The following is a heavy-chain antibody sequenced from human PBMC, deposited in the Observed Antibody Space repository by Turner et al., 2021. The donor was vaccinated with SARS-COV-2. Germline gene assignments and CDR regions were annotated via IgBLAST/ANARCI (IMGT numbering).Heavy chain of an antibody. CDR3: ARESLYGDYGGAFDI. CDR2: IWFDGSNK. J-gene: IGHJ3*02. V-gene: IGHV3-33*01. Sequence: VQLVESGGGVAQPGRSLRLSGAASGFTFSSYGMHWVRQAPGKGREWVTVIWFDGSNKYYADSVKGRFTISRDNSKNTLYLQMNSLRAEDTALYYCARESLYGDYGGAFDIWGQGTMVTVSS. D-gene: IGHD4-17*01. CDR1: GFTFSSYG.